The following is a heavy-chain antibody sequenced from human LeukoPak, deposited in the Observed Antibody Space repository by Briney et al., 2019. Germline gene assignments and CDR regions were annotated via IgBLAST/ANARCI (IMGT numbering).Heavy chain of an antibody. D-gene: IGHD6-13*01. V-gene: IGHV3-23*01. Sequence: GGSLRLSCAASGFTFSSFGMSWVRQAPEKGLEWVSGISGFGGSTYYADSVKGRFTISRDNSKNSLFLQMNSLRAEDTAIYYCAKDSSSSWIGPGYWGQGTLVTVSS. CDR3: AKDSSSSWIGPGY. J-gene: IGHJ4*02. CDR2: ISGFGGST. CDR1: GFTFSSFG.